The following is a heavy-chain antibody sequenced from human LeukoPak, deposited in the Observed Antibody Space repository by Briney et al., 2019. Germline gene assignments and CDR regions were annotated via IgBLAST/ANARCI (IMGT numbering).Heavy chain of an antibody. D-gene: IGHD2-2*01. Sequence: GASVKVSCKASGYTFTSYYMHWVRQAPGQGLEWMGIINPSDGSTSYAQKFQGRVTMTRDTSTSTVYMELSSLRSEDTAVYYCAREGVPAATGSYYYYGMDVWGQGTTVTVSS. CDR1: GYTFTSYY. V-gene: IGHV1-46*01. J-gene: IGHJ6*02. CDR2: INPSDGST. CDR3: AREGVPAATGSYYYYGMDV.